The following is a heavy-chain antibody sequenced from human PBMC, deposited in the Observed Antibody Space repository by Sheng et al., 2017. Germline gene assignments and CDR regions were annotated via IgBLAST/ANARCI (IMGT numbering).Heavy chain of an antibody. CDR3: ATIRNGNFDY. CDR2: IGHTGSVI. D-gene: IGHD1-1*01. Sequence: QVQLVESGGGLVKPGGSLRLSCAASRFTFSDYYMSWIRQAPGKGLEWLAYIGHTGSVIYYADSVRGRFTVSRDNAKNSLFLQMNSLRVEDTAVYYCATIRNGNFDYWGQGILVTVSS. V-gene: IGHV3-11*01. CDR1: RFTFSDYY. J-gene: IGHJ4*02.